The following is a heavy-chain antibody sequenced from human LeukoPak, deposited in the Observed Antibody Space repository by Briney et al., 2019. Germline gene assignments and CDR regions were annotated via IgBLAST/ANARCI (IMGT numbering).Heavy chain of an antibody. D-gene: IGHD3-10*01. CDR1: GDSISSSSNY. Sequence: SETLSLTCTVSGDSISSSSNYWAWIRQPPGKGLEWIGIIYYSGSTYYNPSLKSRVTISVDTSKNQFSLKLSSVNAADTAVYYGARRKRGSGVFYAMDVWGQGTTVTVSS. CDR3: ARRKRGSGVFYAMDV. J-gene: IGHJ6*02. V-gene: IGHV4-39*01. CDR2: IYYSGST.